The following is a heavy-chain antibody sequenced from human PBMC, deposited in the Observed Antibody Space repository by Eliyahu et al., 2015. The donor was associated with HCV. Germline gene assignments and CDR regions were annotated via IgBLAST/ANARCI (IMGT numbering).Heavy chain of an antibody. CDR2: INAGNGNT. CDR3: ARGLLELNYDILTGYYILGGYFDY. J-gene: IGHJ4*02. CDR1: XYTFTXXA. D-gene: IGHD3-9*01. Sequence: QVQLVQSGAEVKKPGASVKVSCKASXYTFTXXAXHWXXQXPGQRLEWMGXINAGNGNTKXSQKFQGRVTITRDTSASTAYMELSSLRSEDTAVYYCARGLLELNYDILTGYYILGGYFDYWGQGTLVTVSS. V-gene: IGHV1-3*01.